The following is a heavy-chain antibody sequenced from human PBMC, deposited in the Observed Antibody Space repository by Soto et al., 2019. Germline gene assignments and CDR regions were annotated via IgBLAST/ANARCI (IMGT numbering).Heavy chain of an antibody. CDR3: GKGGWSINWFDP. V-gene: IGHV4-39*01. J-gene: IGHJ5*02. CDR1: GGSIGSSSYY. CDR2: VDYSGTT. Sequence: QLHLQESGPGLVKPSEALSLTCIVSGGSIGSSSYYWGWIRQPPGKGLEWIGSVDYSGTTYQNPSLKSRVTMSVDTSKNQFSLKLRSVTASDTAVYFCGKGGWSINWFDPWGQGTLVTVSS. D-gene: IGHD6-19*01.